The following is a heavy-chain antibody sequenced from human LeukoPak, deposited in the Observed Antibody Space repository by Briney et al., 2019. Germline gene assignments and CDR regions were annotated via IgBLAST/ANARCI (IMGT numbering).Heavy chain of an antibody. Sequence: SETLSLTCTVSGGSISSYYWSWIRQPPGKGLEWIGYIYYSGSTNYNPSLKSRVTISVDTSKNQFSLKLSSVTAADTAVYYCARGYYDFWSGYLAIYYFDYWGQGTLVTVSS. CDR2: IYYSGST. CDR3: ARGYYDFWSGYLAIYYFDY. V-gene: IGHV4-59*01. J-gene: IGHJ4*02. D-gene: IGHD3-3*01. CDR1: GGSISSYY.